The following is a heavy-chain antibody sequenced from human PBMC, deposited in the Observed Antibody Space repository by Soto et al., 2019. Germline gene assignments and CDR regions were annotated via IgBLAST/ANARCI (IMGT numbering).Heavy chain of an antibody. CDR2: ISSRSTTV. CDR1: GFTFSSYS. J-gene: IGHJ4*02. CDR3: ARDSGSTSRFDY. V-gene: IGHV3-48*02. D-gene: IGHD3-10*01. Sequence: EVQLVESGGGLVQPGGSLRLSCAASGFTFSSYSMNWVRQAPGKGLEWVSYISSRSTTVYYADSVKGRFTISRDNAKNSLYLQMNSLRDEDTAVYYCARDSGSTSRFDYWGQGTLVTVSS.